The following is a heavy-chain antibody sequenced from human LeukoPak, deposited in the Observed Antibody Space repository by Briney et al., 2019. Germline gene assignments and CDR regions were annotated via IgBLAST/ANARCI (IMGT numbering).Heavy chain of an antibody. D-gene: IGHD6-19*01. CDR2: IYHSGST. CDR1: GYSISSGYY. CDR3: ARDLVAVARGDY. V-gene: IGHV4-38-2*02. Sequence: EPLSLTRTVSGYSISSGYYWGWIRQPPGKGLEWIGSIYHSGSTYYNPSLQSRVTISVDTSRNQFSLKLSSVTAADPAVYYCARDLVAVARGDYWGQGTLVTVSS. J-gene: IGHJ4*02.